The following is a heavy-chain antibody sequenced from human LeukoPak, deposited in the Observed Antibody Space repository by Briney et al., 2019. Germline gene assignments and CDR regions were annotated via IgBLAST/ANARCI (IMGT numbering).Heavy chain of an antibody. CDR1: GVSTTNGIYY. J-gene: IGHJ4*02. Sequence: SETLSITCTVSGVSTTNGIYYWAWIRQSPGKGLEWIGSVHNVGSTYYNLSLRSRVTMSIDTSKNQFSLRLNSVTAADTAVYYCARHAEYNSGWHFYLDHWGQGILVTVSS. V-gene: IGHV4-39*01. CDR3: ARHAEYNSGWHFYLDH. CDR2: VHNVGST. D-gene: IGHD6-19*01.